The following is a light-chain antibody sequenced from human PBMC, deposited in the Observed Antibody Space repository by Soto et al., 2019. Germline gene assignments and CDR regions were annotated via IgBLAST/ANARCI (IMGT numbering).Light chain of an antibody. CDR1: QSVSSNY. Sequence: EIVLTQSPGTLSLSPGERATLSCRASQSVSSNYLAWYQQNPGQAPRLLIYGASSRATGIPDRFSGSGSGTDFTLTISRLEPEDFAVYYCQQYGSSPPWTFGQGTKV. J-gene: IGKJ1*01. V-gene: IGKV3-20*01. CDR3: QQYGSSPPWT. CDR2: GAS.